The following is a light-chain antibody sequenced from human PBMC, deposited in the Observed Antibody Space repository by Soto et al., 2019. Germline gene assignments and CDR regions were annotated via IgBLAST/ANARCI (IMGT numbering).Light chain of an antibody. Sequence: QSALTQPPSASGSPGQSVTISCTGTSSDVGAYNYVSWYQQYPGKVPKLMVYEVNKRPSGVPDRFSGSKSGNTASLTVSGLQAEDEADYYCTSYAGGNNVFGTGTKLTV. CDR1: SSDVGAYNY. CDR3: TSYAGGNNV. CDR2: EVN. J-gene: IGLJ1*01. V-gene: IGLV2-8*01.